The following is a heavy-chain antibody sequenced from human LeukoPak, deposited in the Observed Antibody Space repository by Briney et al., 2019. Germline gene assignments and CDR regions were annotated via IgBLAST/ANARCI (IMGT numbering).Heavy chain of an antibody. CDR3: ARSKPANYYYYYYMDV. CDR1: GGSISSSSYY. Sequence: SETLSLTCTVSGGSISSSSYYWGWIRQPPGKGLEWVGSIYYSESTYYNPSLKSRVTTSVDTSKNQFSLKLSSVTAADTAVYYCARSKPANYYYYYYMDVWGKGTTVTVSS. J-gene: IGHJ6*03. CDR2: IYYSEST. V-gene: IGHV4-39*07.